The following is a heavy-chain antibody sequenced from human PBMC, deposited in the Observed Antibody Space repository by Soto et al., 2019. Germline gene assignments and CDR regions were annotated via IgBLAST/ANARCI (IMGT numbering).Heavy chain of an antibody. CDR2: IIPILGIA. D-gene: IGHD3-9*01. V-gene: IGHV1-69*02. CDR3: ARGPEGYDILTGYYPEYYFDY. J-gene: IGHJ4*02. CDR1: GGTFSSYT. Sequence: QVQLVQSGAEVKKPGSSVKVSCKASGGTFSSYTISWVRQAPGQGLEWMGRIIPILGIANYAQKFQGRVTITADKSTXXDXMXXSSLRSGETAGYYCARGPEGYDILTGYYPEYYFDYWGQGTLVTVSS.